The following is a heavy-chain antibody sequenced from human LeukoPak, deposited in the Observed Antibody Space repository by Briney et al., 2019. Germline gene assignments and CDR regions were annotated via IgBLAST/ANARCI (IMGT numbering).Heavy chain of an antibody. V-gene: IGHV3-21*01. CDR2: ISSSSSYI. J-gene: IGHJ4*02. Sequence: GRSLRLSCAASGFTFSSYSMNWVRQAPGKGLEWVSSISSSSSYIYYADSVKGRFTISRDNAKNSLYLQMNSLRAEDTAVYYCARGAAAGRAGDFDYWGQGTLVTVSS. CDR3: ARGAAAGRAGDFDY. CDR1: GFTFSSYS. D-gene: IGHD6-13*01.